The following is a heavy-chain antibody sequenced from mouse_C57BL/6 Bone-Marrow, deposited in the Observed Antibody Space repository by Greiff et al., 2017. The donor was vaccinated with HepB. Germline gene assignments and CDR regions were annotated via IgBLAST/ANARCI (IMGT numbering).Heavy chain of an antibody. CDR1: GFTFSSYG. Sequence: EVKLVESGGDLVKPGGSLKLSCAASGFTFSSYGMSWVRQTPDKRLEWVATISSGGSYTYYPDSVKGRFTISRDNAKNTLYLQMSSLKSEDTAMYYCARPILLSFAYWGQGTLVTVSA. V-gene: IGHV5-6*01. CDR3: ARPILLSFAY. D-gene: IGHD1-1*01. J-gene: IGHJ3*01. CDR2: ISSGGSYT.